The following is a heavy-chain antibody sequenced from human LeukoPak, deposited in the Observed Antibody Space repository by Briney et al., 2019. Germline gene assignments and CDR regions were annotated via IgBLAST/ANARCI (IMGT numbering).Heavy chain of an antibody. V-gene: IGHV1-46*03. CDR3: ARGDGVVIKYFDD. CDR2: INPSGGST. Sequence: ASVKVSCKASAYTFTSYGITWVRQAPGQGLDWMGIINPSGGSTSYAQKFQGRVTMTRDTSTSTVYMELSSLGSEDTSVYHCARGDGVVIKYFDDWGQGTLVTVSS. J-gene: IGHJ4*02. D-gene: IGHD3-3*01. CDR1: AYTFTSYG.